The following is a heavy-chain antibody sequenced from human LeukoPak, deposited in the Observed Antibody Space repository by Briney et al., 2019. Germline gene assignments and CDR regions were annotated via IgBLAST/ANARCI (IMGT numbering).Heavy chain of an antibody. Sequence: GGSLRLSCAASGCTFSSYAMSWVRQAPGKGLEWVSAISGSGGSTYYADSVKGRFTISRDNSKNTLYLQMNSLRAEDTAIYYCANSRGDSTSAYGLDVWGQGTTVTAFS. V-gene: IGHV3-23*01. D-gene: IGHD2-2*01. CDR2: ISGSGGST. CDR3: ANSRGDSTSAYGLDV. CDR1: GCTFSSYA. J-gene: IGHJ6*02.